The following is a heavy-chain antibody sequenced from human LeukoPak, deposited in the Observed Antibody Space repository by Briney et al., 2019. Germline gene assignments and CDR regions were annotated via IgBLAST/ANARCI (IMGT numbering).Heavy chain of an antibody. J-gene: IGHJ5*02. CDR2: IYYSGST. CDR1: GGSISRYY. V-gene: IGHV4-59*06. Sequence: SGTLSLTCIVSGGSISRYYWSWLRQHPGKGLEWIGYIYYSGSTYYNPSLKSRVTISVDTSKNQFSLKLSSVTAADTAVYYCARGEALMGIAAAGNNWFDPWGQGTLVTVSS. D-gene: IGHD6-13*01. CDR3: ARGEALMGIAAAGNNWFDP.